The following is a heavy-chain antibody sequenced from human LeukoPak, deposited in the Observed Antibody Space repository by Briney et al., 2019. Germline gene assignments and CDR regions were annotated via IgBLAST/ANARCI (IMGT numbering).Heavy chain of an antibody. D-gene: IGHD1-26*01. Sequence: GASVKVSCKASGYAFTSYYMHWVRQAPGQGLEWMGWINPNSGGTNYAQKFQGRVTMTRDTSISTAYMELSRLRSDDTAVYYCARDAVGATLVDYWGQGTLVTVSS. V-gene: IGHV1-2*02. CDR3: ARDAVGATLVDY. CDR1: GYAFTSYY. CDR2: INPNSGGT. J-gene: IGHJ4*02.